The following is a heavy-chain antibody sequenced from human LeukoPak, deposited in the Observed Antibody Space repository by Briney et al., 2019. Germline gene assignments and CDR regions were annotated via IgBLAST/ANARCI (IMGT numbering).Heavy chain of an antibody. CDR3: ARDHIEGDDTSNEAFDI. CDR1: GGSISSYY. J-gene: IGHJ3*02. V-gene: IGHV4-59*01. CDR2: IYYSGST. Sequence: SETLSLTCTVSGGSISSYYWSWIRQPPGKGLEWIGYIYYSGSTNYNPSLKSRVTISVDTSKNQFSLKLSSVTAADTAVYYCARDHIEGDDTSNEAFDIWGQGTMVTVSS. D-gene: IGHD3-3*01.